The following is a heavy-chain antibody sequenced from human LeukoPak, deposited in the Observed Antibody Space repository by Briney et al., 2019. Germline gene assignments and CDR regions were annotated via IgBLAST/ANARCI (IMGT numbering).Heavy chain of an antibody. V-gene: IGHV1-2*02. D-gene: IGHD3-22*01. Sequence: GASVKVSCKASGYTFTGYYMHWVRQAPGQGLEWMGWINPNSGGTNYAQKFQGRVTITRDTSISTAYLELSRLRSDDTAVYFCARSGSTGYSLDYWGQGTLVTVSS. CDR3: ARSGSTGYSLDY. J-gene: IGHJ4*02. CDR2: INPNSGGT. CDR1: GYTFTGYY.